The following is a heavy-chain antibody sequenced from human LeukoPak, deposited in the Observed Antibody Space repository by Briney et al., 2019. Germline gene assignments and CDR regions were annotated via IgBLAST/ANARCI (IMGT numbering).Heavy chain of an antibody. CDR3: ARDPSDYYGSGSFDY. J-gene: IGHJ4*02. CDR2: INAGIGNT. D-gene: IGHD3-10*01. V-gene: IGHV1-3*01. Sequence: GASVKVSCKASGYTFTSYAMHWVRQAPGQRLEWMGWINAGIGNTKYSQKFQGRVTITRDTSASTAYMELRSLRSDDTAVYYCARDPSDYYGSGSFDYWGQGTLVTVSS. CDR1: GYTFTSYA.